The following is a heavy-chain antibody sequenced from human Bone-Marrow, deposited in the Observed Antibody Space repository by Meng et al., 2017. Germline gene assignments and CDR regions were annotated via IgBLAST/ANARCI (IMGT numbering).Heavy chain of an antibody. D-gene: IGHD3-9*01. CDR2: INSSSSYI. Sequence: SLKISCAASGFTFSSYSMNWVRQAPGKGLEWVSAINSSSSYIYYADSVKGRFTISRDNAKNSLYLQMHSLRAEDTAVYYCARESPYYDILTPTNWFDPWGQGTLVTVSS. CDR1: GFTFSSYS. CDR3: ARESPYYDILTPTNWFDP. J-gene: IGHJ5*02. V-gene: IGHV3-21*01.